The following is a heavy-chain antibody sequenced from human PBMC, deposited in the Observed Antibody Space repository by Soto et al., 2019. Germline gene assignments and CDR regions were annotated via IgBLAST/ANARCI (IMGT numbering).Heavy chain of an antibody. CDR3: ARGRPRLDIDY. CDR1: GGSISSGGYY. CDR2: IYYSGST. V-gene: IGHV4-31*03. D-gene: IGHD3-9*01. J-gene: IGHJ4*02. Sequence: SETLSLTCTVSGGSISSGGYYWSWIRQHPGKGLEWIGYIYYSGSTYYNPSLKSRVTISVDTSKNQFSLKLSSVTAADTAVYYCARGRPRLDIDYWGQGTLVTVSS.